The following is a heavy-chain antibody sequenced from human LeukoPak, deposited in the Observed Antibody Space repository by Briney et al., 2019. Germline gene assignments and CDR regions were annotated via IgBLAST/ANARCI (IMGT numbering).Heavy chain of an antibody. CDR1: GYSISSGYY. Sequence: SETLSLTCTVSGYSISSGYYWGWIRQPPGKGLEWIGSIYHRGSTYYNPSLQSRVTILVDTSKNQFSLKLNSVTAADTAVYFCARFTSGIYDYWGQGTLVTVPS. J-gene: IGHJ4*02. V-gene: IGHV4-38-2*02. CDR2: IYHRGST. CDR3: ARFTSGIYDY. D-gene: IGHD1-26*01.